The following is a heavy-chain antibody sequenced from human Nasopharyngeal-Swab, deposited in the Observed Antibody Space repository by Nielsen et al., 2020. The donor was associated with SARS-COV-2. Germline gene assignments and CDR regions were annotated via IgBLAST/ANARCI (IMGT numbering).Heavy chain of an antibody. J-gene: IGHJ6*03. V-gene: IGHV1-8*01. D-gene: IGHD2-2*02. CDR1: GYTFTSYD. Sequence: ASVKVSCKASGYTFTSYDINWVRQATGQGLEWMGWMNPNSGNTGYAQKFQGRVTMTRNTSISTAYMELSSLRSEDTAVYYCARAGEGVVVTAAIMGGTYYYYYYMDVWGKGTTVTASS. CDR3: ARAGEGVVVTAAIMGGTYYYYYYMDV. CDR2: MNPNSGNT.